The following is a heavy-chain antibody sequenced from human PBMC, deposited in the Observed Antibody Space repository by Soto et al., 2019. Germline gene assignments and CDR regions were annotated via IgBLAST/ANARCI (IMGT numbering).Heavy chain of an antibody. V-gene: IGHV4-39*01. Sequence: SETLSLTCTVSGDSIISSDFYWGWVRQPPGKGLERIGSIFYLGSSYYNPSLKSRVTMSVDTSKNQFSLRLRSVTAADTALYFCARHSLALRKNNWFDPWGQGIMVTVSS. CDR3: ARHSLALRKNNWFDP. CDR1: GDSIISSDFY. J-gene: IGHJ5*02. D-gene: IGHD3-3*02. CDR2: IFYLGSS.